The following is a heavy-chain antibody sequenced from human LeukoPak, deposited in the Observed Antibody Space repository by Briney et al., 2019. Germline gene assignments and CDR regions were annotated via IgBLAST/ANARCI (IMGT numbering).Heavy chain of an antibody. J-gene: IGHJ3*02. CDR3: AREITIFGVVIKGLSVDI. CDR1: GFTFSSYG. Sequence: GGSLRLSCAASGFTFSSYGMHWVREAPGKGLEWVAFIRYDGSNKYYADSVKGRFTISRDNSKNTLYLQMNSLRAEDTAVYYCAREITIFGVVIKGLSVDIWGQGTMVTVSS. CDR2: IRYDGSNK. D-gene: IGHD3-3*01. V-gene: IGHV3-30*02.